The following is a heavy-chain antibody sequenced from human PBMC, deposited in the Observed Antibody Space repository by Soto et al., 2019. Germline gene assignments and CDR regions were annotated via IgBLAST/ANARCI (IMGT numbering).Heavy chain of an antibody. V-gene: IGHV1-2*02. D-gene: IGHD2-21*02. CDR3: ATYTGVVTHLWDWYFDL. CDR1: GYSFTDYY. CDR2: INPNSGAT. Sequence: QVQLVQSGAELQKPGASVNVSCKASGYSFTDYYLHWVRQAPGQGLEWMGWINPNSGATKFAQKFQGRVAMTRDTSINTAYMELTRLTSDDTALYYCATYTGVVTHLWDWYFDLWGRGTLVTVSS. J-gene: IGHJ2*01.